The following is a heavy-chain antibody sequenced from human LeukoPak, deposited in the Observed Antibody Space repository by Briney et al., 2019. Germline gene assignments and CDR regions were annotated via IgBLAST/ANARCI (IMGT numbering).Heavy chain of an antibody. Sequence: ASGKVSCKASGYTFTSYYMHWVRQAPGQGLEWMGWINPNSCGTYYAQTFQGRVTMTRETSISTAYMELSRLRSDDTAVYYCARTIVVVAAMDFDYWGQGTLVTVSS. J-gene: IGHJ4*02. CDR2: INPNSCGT. V-gene: IGHV1-2*02. CDR1: GYTFTSYY. CDR3: ARTIVVVAAMDFDY. D-gene: IGHD2-15*01.